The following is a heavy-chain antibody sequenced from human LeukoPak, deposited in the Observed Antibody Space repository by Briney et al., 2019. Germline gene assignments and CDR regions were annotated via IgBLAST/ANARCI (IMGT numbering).Heavy chain of an antibody. CDR2: ISGSGGST. Sequence: RPGGSLRLSCAASGFTFSSYAMSWVRQAPGKGLEWVSAISGSGGSTYYADSVKGRFTISRDNSKNTLYLQMNSLRAEDTAVYYCAKGSYVWGSYRYDSPFDYWGQGTLVTVSP. CDR1: GFTFSSYA. J-gene: IGHJ4*02. CDR3: AKGSYVWGSYRYDSPFDY. V-gene: IGHV3-23*01. D-gene: IGHD3-16*02.